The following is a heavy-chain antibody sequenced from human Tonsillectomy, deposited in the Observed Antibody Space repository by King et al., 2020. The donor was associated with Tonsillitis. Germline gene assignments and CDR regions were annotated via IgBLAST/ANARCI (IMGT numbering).Heavy chain of an antibody. CDR3: ARVYPAADYYYGMDV. CDR2: IYYSGNT. V-gene: IGHV4-61*01. J-gene: IGHJ6*02. D-gene: IGHD2-2*01. CDR1: GGSVSSGSYY. Sequence: QLQESGPGLVKPSETLSLTCTVSGGSVSSGSYYWSWIRQPPGKGLEWIGYIYYSGNTNYNPSLKSRVTMSVDTSKNQFSLKLSPVTAADTAVYYCARVYPAADYYYGMDVWGQGTTVTVSS.